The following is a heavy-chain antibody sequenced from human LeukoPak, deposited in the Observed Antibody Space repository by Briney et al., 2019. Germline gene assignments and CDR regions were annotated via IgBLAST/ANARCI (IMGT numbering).Heavy chain of an antibody. D-gene: IGHD2-2*02. V-gene: IGHV4-59*01. J-gene: IGHJ3*02. CDR3: ASTKYRGPDAFDI. Sequence: PSETLSLTCTVSGGSISSYYWSWIRQPPGKGLEWIGYIYYSGSTNYNPSLKSRVTISVDTSKNQFSLKLSSVTAADTAVYYCASTKYRGPDAFDIWGQGKMVTVSS. CDR2: IYYSGST. CDR1: GGSISSYY.